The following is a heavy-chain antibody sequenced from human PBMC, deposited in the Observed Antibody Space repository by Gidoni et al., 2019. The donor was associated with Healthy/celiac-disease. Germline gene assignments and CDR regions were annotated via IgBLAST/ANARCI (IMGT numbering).Heavy chain of an antibody. D-gene: IGHD6-6*01. J-gene: IGHJ6*03. CDR2: IDPSDSYT. CDR3: ARLGSSSSFTYYYYYMDV. Sequence: EVQLVQSGAEVKKPGASLRISCKGSGYSFTSYWISWVRQKPGKGLEWMGRIDPSDSYTNYSPSFQGHVTISADKSISTAYLQWSSLKASDTAMYYCARLGSSSSFTYYYYYMDVWGKGTTVTVSS. CDR1: GYSFTSYW. V-gene: IGHV5-10-1*03.